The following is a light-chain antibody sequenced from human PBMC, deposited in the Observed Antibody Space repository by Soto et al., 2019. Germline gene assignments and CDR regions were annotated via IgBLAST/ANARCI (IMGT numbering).Light chain of an antibody. V-gene: IGKV3-11*01. CDR3: QQRSNWSLT. CDR2: DAS. J-gene: IGKJ4*01. Sequence: EIVLTQSPATLSLSPGERATLSCRASQSVSSYLAWYQQKPGQAPRLLIYDASNRATGIPARFSGSGCGTDFTLTISSLEPEDFAVYYCQQRSNWSLTFGGGTKVEIK. CDR1: QSVSSY.